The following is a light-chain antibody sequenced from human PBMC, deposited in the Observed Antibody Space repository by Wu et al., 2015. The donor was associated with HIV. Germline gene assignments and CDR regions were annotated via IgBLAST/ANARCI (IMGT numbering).Light chain of an antibody. CDR2: GAS. CDR3: EQYHQWPPIT. CDR1: QSVGSD. V-gene: IGKV3-15*01. J-gene: IGKJ5*01. Sequence: EIVLTQSPGTLSLSPGERATLSCRASQSVGSDVAWYQQKPGHSPRLLIYGASTRATAIPARFSGRGSGTDFTLTISDIQSEDFAIYYCEQYHQWPPITFGQGTRLDIK.